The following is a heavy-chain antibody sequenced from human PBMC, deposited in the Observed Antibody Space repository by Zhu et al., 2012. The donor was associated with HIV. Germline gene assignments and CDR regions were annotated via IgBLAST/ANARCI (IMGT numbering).Heavy chain of an antibody. D-gene: IGHD1-26*01. CDR2: IYYSGTT. CDR1: GGSISSGDYY. V-gene: IGHV4-30-4*08. CDR3: ARKQWELLSAFDI. Sequence: QVQLQESGPGLVKPSQTLSLTCTVSGGSISSGDYYWSWVRQSPVRGLEWIGYIYYSGTTYYIPSLKSRVTISVDTSKNQFPLKLTSVTAADTAMYYCARKQWELLSAFDIWGQGTMVTVSS. J-gene: IGHJ3*02.